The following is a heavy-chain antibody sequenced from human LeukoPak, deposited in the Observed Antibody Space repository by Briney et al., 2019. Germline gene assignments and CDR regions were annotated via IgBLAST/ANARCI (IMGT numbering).Heavy chain of an antibody. CDR2: ISSSSSYI. V-gene: IGHV3-21*01. D-gene: IGHD6-13*01. CDR1: GFMFSSNW. Sequence: GGSLRLSCAASGFMFSSNWMSWVRLAPGKGLEWVSSISSSSSYIYYADSVKGRFTISRDNAKNSLYLQMNSLRAEDTAVYYCARARYSSSLRGDYWGQGTLVTVSS. J-gene: IGHJ4*02. CDR3: ARARYSSSLRGDY.